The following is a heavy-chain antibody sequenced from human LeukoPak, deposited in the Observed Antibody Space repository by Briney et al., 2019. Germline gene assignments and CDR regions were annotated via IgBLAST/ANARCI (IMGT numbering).Heavy chain of an antibody. CDR1: GYTFTSYD. Sequence: GASVKVSCKASGYTFTSYDINWVRQATGQGLEWMGWMNPNSGNTGYAQKFQGRVTITRNTSISTAYMELSSLRSEDTAVYYCARGERYSSSWSFNWFDPWGQGTLVTVSS. J-gene: IGHJ5*02. CDR3: ARGERYSSSWSFNWFDP. CDR2: MNPNSGNT. V-gene: IGHV1-8*03. D-gene: IGHD6-13*01.